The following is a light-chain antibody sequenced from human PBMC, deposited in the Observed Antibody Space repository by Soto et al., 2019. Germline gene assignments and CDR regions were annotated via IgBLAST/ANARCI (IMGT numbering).Light chain of an antibody. CDR2: DVS. J-gene: IGLJ1*01. V-gene: IGLV2-14*01. CDR1: SSDVGGYNY. Sequence: QSALAQPASVSGSPGQSITISCTGTSSDVGGYNYVSWYQQHPGKAPKFMIYDVSNRPSGVSNRFSGSKSGNTASLTIPGLQAEDEADYYCSSYTTSNTRQIVFGTGTKDTVL. CDR3: SSYTTSNTRQIV.